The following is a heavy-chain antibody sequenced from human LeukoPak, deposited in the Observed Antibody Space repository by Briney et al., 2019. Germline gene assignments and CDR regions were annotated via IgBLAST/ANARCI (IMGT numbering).Heavy chain of an antibody. V-gene: IGHV1-69*05. CDR2: IIPIFRTT. CDR3: AKDDGSATMGFDS. CDR1: GGTFSNYA. Sequence: SVKVSCKASGGTFSNYAFSWVRQAPGQGLKWMGGIIPIFRTTSYAEQFQGRVTITTDESTNTAYLDLSSLRSEDTAVYYCAKDDGSATMGFDSWGQGTLVSVSS. J-gene: IGHJ5*01. D-gene: IGHD1-26*01.